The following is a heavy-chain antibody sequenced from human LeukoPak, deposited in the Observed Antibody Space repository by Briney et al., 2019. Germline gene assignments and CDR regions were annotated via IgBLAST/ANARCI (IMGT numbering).Heavy chain of an antibody. CDR3: ARGPYGGYVDY. J-gene: IGHJ4*02. Sequence: GGSLRLSCAASGFTFSSYEMNWVRQAPGKGLEWISYISSSVSSGSSIYYADSVKGRFTISRDNAKNSLYLQMNSLRAEDTADYYCARGPYGGYVDYWGQGTLVTVSS. CDR1: GFTFSSYE. CDR2: ISSSVSSGSSI. V-gene: IGHV3-48*03. D-gene: IGHD4/OR15-4a*01.